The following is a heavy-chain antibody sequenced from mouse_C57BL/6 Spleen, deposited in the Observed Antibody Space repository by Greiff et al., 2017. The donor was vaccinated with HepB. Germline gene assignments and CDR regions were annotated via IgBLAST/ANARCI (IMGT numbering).Heavy chain of an antibody. D-gene: IGHD2-1*01. V-gene: IGHV1-66*01. J-gene: IGHJ2*01. CDR1: GYSFTSYY. CDR3: VSYGNYYFDY. Sequence: QVQLQQSGPELVKPGASVKISCKASGYSFTSYYIHWVKQRPGQGLEWIGWIYPGSGNTKYNEKFKGKATLTADTSSSTAYMQLSSLTSEDSAVYYCVSYGNYYFDYWGQGTTLTVSS. CDR2: IYPGSGNT.